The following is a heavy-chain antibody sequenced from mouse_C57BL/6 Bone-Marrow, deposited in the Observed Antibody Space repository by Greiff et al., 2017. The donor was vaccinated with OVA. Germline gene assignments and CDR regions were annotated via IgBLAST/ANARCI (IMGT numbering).Heavy chain of an antibody. Sequence: QVTLKVSGPGILQSSQTLSLTCSFSGFSLSTSGMGVSWIRQPSGKGLEWLAHIYWADDKRYNPSLKSRLTISKDTSRNQVFLKITSVDTADTATYYCARKIYYYGSSYAMDYWGQGTSVTVSS. J-gene: IGHJ4*01. CDR3: ARKIYYYGSSYAMDY. D-gene: IGHD1-1*01. CDR1: GFSLSTSGMG. CDR2: IYWADDK. V-gene: IGHV8-12*01.